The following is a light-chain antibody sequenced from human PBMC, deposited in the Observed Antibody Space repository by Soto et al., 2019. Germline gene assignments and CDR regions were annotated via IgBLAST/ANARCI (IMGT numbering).Light chain of an antibody. CDR2: GAS. CDR1: QRVSSGY. V-gene: IGKV3-20*01. J-gene: IGKJ1*01. Sequence: EIVLTQSPGTLSLSPGERATLSCRASQRVSSGYLGWYQQRPGQAPRLLLYGASNRAAGIPDRFSGRGSETDFTLTSSRLEPEEVAVYYCQQYASSPPWTFGQGTKVEIK. CDR3: QQYASSPPWT.